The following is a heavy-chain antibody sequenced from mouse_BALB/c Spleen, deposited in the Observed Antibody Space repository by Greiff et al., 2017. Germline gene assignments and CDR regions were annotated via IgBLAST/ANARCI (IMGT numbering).Heavy chain of an antibody. CDR2: ISYSGST. CDR3: ARATDSSGYWFAY. D-gene: IGHD3-2*01. V-gene: IGHV3-8*02. CDR1: GDSITSGY. J-gene: IGHJ3*01. Sequence: EVQRVESGPSLVKPSQTLSLTCSVTGDSITSGYWNWIRKFPGNKLEYMGYISYSGSTYYNPSLKSRISITRDTSKNQYYLQLNSVTTEDTATYYCARATDSSGYWFAYWGQGTLVTVSA.